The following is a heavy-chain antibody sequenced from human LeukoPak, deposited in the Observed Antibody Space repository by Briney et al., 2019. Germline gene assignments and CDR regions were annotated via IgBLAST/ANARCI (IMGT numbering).Heavy chain of an antibody. J-gene: IGHJ4*02. V-gene: IGHV4-34*01. Sequence: SETLSLTCAVYGGSFSGYYWSWIRQPPGKGLEWIGEINHSGGTNYNPSLKSRVTISVDTSKNQFSLKLSSVTAADTAVYYCARWNVWGSYRYTGGYFDYWGQGTLVTVSS. CDR2: INHSGGT. CDR3: ARWNVWGSYRYTGGYFDY. D-gene: IGHD3-16*02. CDR1: GGSFSGYY.